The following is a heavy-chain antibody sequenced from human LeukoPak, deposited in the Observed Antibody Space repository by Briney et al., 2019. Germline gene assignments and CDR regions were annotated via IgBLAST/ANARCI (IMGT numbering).Heavy chain of an antibody. V-gene: IGHV3-48*01. CDR3: AKDFMGGGLYSNDYVWGSYRYNEGYFDY. D-gene: IGHD3-16*02. Sequence: PGGSLRLSCAASGFTFSSYGMTWVRQAPGKGLEWVSYISSSSSTIYYADSVKGRFTISRDNSKNTLYLQMNSLRAEDTAVYYCAKDFMGGGLYSNDYVWGSYRYNEGYFDYWGQGTLVTVSS. J-gene: IGHJ4*02. CDR1: GFTFSSYG. CDR2: ISSSSSTI.